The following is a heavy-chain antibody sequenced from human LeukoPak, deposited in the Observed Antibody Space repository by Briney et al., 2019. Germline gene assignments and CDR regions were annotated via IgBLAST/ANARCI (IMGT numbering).Heavy chain of an antibody. CDR1: GFPFSSYA. J-gene: IGHJ4*02. Sequence: PGGSLRLSCAASGFPFSSYAMYWVRQAPGKGLVWVSRVHGDGNNKGYADSVRGRFTISRDNAKNTLYLQMNSLRPEDTAVYYCARARVGDPTDYWGQGTLVTVSS. V-gene: IGHV3-74*01. D-gene: IGHD1-26*01. CDR2: VHGDGNNK. CDR3: ARARVGDPTDY.